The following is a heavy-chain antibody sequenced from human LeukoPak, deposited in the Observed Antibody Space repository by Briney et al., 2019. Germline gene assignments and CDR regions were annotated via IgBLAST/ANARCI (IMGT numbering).Heavy chain of an antibody. CDR1: GFTFNRYA. CDR2: ISSDGNDQ. Sequence: PGRSLRLSCAASGFTFNRYAIHWVRQAPGKGLEWVTVISSDGNDQHYADSVKGRFIISRDNSKNTVFLQMNSLRIDDTAVYYCARDFDQGGADYYFAYWGQGTLVTVSS. CDR3: ARDFDQGGADYYFAY. V-gene: IGHV3-30-3*01. D-gene: IGHD2-21*02. J-gene: IGHJ4*02.